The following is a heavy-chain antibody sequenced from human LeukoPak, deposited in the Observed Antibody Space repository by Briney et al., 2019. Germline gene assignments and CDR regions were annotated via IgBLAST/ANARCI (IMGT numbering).Heavy chain of an antibody. J-gene: IGHJ4*02. V-gene: IGHV3-33*06. CDR2: IWYDGSNK. Sequence: GGSLRLSCAASGFTFSSYGMHWVRQAPGKGLEWVAVIWYDGSNKYYADSVKGRFTISRDNSKNTLYLQMNSLRAEDTAVYCCAKPTTTHYDYVWGSYRTLGYWGQGTLVTVSS. D-gene: IGHD3-16*02. CDR3: AKPTTTHYDYVWGSYRTLGY. CDR1: GFTFSSYG.